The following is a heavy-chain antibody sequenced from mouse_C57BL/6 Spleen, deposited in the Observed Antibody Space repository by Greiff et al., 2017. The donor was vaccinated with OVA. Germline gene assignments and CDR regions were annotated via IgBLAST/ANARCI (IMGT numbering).Heavy chain of an antibody. J-gene: IGHJ1*03. Sequence: EVQLQQSGPELVKPGASVKIPCKASGYTFTDYNMDWVKQSHGKSLEWIGDINPNNGGTIYNQKFKGKATLTVDKSSSTAYMELRSLTSEDTAVYDCARSDYDGLWYVDVWGTGTTVTVSS. V-gene: IGHV1-18*01. CDR2: INPNNGGT. D-gene: IGHD2-4*01. CDR3: ARSDYDGLWYVDV. CDR1: GYTFTDYN.